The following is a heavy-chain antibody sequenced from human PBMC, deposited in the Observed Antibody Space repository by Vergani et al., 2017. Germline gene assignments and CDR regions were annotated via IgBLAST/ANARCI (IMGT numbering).Heavy chain of an antibody. CDR2: ILFDGSHQ. Sequence: QVQLVESGGGVVQRGGSLSLSCATSGFTLSNYDMQWIRQGPGKGLEFVAFILFDGSHQYYADSGKGRFTLSRDFSTNTLYRQMNSLRTDDTATCYCAKHFRGWGIDYWGQGTQVIVSS. D-gene: IGHD3-16*01. V-gene: IGHV3-30*02. CDR3: AKHFRGWGIDY. J-gene: IGHJ4*02. CDR1: GFTLSNYD.